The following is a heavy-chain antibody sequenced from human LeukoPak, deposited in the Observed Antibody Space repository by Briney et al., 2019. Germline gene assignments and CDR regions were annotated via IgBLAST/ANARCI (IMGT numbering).Heavy chain of an antibody. CDR1: GFTLSSYS. Sequence: GGSLRLSCAASGFTLSSYSMNWVRQAPGKGLEWVSYISPSSSTIYYADSVKGRFTISRDNAKNTLYLQMNSLRDEDTAVYYCARNSESCPGYWGQGTLVTVSS. CDR3: ARNSESCPGY. D-gene: IGHD1-26*01. CDR2: ISPSSSTI. J-gene: IGHJ4*02. V-gene: IGHV3-48*02.